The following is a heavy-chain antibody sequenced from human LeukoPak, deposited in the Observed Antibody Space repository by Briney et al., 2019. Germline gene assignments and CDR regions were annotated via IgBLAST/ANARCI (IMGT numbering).Heavy chain of an antibody. CDR2: ISAYNGNT. CDR3: ARGMPYYYDSSGYSSFDY. D-gene: IGHD3-22*01. V-gene: IGHV1-18*01. Sequence: ASVKVSCKASGYTFTSYDINWVRQAPGQGLEWMGWISAYNGNTNYAQKLQGRVTMTTDTSTSTAYMELRSLRSDDTAVYYCARGMPYYYDSSGYSSFDYWGQGTLVTVSS. CDR1: GYTFTSYD. J-gene: IGHJ4*02.